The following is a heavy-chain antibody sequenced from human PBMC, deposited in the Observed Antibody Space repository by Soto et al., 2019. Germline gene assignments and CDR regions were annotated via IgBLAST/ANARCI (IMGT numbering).Heavy chain of an antibody. V-gene: IGHV4-31*03. CDR2: IYYSGST. CDR1: GGSISSGGYY. Sequence: SETLSLTCTVSGGSISSGGYYWSWIRQHPGKGLEWIGYIYYSGSTYYNPSLKSRVTISVDTSKNQFSLKLSSVTAADTAVYYCARMMGRYGYSYEPLDYWGQGTLVTVSS. J-gene: IGHJ4*02. CDR3: ARMMGRYGYSYEPLDY. D-gene: IGHD5-18*01.